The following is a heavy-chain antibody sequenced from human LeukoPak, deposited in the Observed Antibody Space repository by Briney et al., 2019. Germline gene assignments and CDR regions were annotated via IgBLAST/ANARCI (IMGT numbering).Heavy chain of an antibody. CDR1: GGSFSGYY. Sequence: SETLSLTSAVYGGSFSGYYWSWIRQPPGKGLEWIGEINHSGSTNYNPSLKSRVTISVDTSKNQFSLKLSSVTAADTAVYYCARDRGSYVGHAFDIWGQGTMVTVSS. D-gene: IGHD1-26*01. CDR3: ARDRGSYVGHAFDI. V-gene: IGHV4-34*01. CDR2: INHSGST. J-gene: IGHJ3*02.